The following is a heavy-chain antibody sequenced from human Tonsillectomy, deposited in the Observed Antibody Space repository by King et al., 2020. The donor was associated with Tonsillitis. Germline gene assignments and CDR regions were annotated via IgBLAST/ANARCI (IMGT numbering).Heavy chain of an antibody. CDR2: IDPNSGGT. J-gene: IGHJ2*01. CDR1: GYTFTGYY. V-gene: IGHV1-2*02. D-gene: IGHD1-1*01. CDR3: ARDPAPSGNGYFVL. Sequence: VQLVESGAEVKKPGASVKVSCKASGYTFTGYYLHWLRQAPGQGLEWMGWIDPNSGGTNYAQKFQGRVTMTRDTSISTAYMELSRLTSDDTAVYYCARDPAPSGNGYFVLWGRGTLVTVSS.